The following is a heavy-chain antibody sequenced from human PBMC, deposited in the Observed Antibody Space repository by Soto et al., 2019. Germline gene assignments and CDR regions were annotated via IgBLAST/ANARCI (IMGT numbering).Heavy chain of an antibody. CDR3: ARHSRRSGWRYFDY. Sequence: SETLSLTCTVSGGSISSYYWSWIRQPPGKGLEWIGYIYYSGSTNYNPALKSRVTISVDTSKNQFPLKLSSVTAADTAVYYCARHSRRSGWRYFDYWGQGTLVTVSS. J-gene: IGHJ4*02. CDR1: GGSISSYY. V-gene: IGHV4-59*01. CDR2: IYYSGST. D-gene: IGHD6-19*01.